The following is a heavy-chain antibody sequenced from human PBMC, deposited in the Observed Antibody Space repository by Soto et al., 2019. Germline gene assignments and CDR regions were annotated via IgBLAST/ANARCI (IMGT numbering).Heavy chain of an antibody. Sequence: EMQLLESGGGLVQPGGSPRLSCAASGFTFTSYAMSWVRQAPGKGLEWVSAITSGGGSTAYYADSVKGRFTISRDNSNNPVFLQMNSLRAEDTALYYCAKVRVILVARGYFDLWGRGTLVTVSS. V-gene: IGHV3-23*01. CDR2: TSGGGSTA. CDR3: AKVRVILVARGYFDL. CDR1: GFTFTSYA. J-gene: IGHJ2*01. D-gene: IGHD3-22*01.